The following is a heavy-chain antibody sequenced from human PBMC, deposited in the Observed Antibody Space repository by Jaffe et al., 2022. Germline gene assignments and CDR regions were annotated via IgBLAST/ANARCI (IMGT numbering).Heavy chain of an antibody. CDR2: INHSGST. CDR3: ARERVATIYQGNDAFDI. V-gene: IGHV4-34*01. Sequence: QVQLQQWGAGLLKPSETLSLTCAVYGGSFSGYYWSWIRQPPGKGLEWIGEINHSGSTNYNPSLKSRVTISVDTSKNQFSLKLSSVTAADTAVYYCARERVATIYQGNDAFDIWGQGTMVTVSS. J-gene: IGHJ3*02. D-gene: IGHD5-12*01. CDR1: GGSFSGYY.